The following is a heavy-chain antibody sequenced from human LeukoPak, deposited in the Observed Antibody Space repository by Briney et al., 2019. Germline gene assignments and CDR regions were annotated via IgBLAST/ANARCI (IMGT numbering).Heavy chain of an antibody. D-gene: IGHD6-19*01. V-gene: IGHV4-61*05. J-gene: IGHJ4*02. CDR3: ASRPIPVDIFDS. CDR1: GGSISSSSYY. Sequence: PSETLSLTCTVSGGSISSSSYYWSWIRQPPGKGLEWIGYMYYTGSTTYNPSLKSRVIMSVDTSKNQLSLKLSSVTAADTAVYHCASRPIPVDIFDSWGQGTLVTVSS. CDR2: MYYTGST.